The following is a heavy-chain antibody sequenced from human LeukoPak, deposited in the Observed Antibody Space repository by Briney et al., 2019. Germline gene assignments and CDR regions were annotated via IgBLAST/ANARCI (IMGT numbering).Heavy chain of an antibody. CDR1: GFTFSSYA. CDR3: AKDRSPGWFDP. D-gene: IGHD6-13*01. Sequence: PGGSLRLSCAASGFTFSSYAMHWVRQAPGKGLVWVSRINGDGSRTDYVDSVKGRFTISRDNAKNTLYLQMNSLRAEDTGMYYCAKDRSPGWFDPWGQGTLVTVSS. CDR2: INGDGSRT. J-gene: IGHJ5*02. V-gene: IGHV3-74*01.